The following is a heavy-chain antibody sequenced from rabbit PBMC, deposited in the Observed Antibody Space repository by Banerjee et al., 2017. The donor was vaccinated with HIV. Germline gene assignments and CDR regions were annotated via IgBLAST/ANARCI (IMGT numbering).Heavy chain of an antibody. CDR2: IYTSSGST. J-gene: IGHJ4*01. Sequence: QQQLEESGGGLVKPGGTLTLTCKASGIDFSSYYYMCWVRQAPGKGLELIACIYTSSGSTWYASWVNGRFTISKTSTTVTLQMTSLTAADTATYFCARAGYSFGYAGYAYADLSLWGPGTLVTVS. CDR1: GIDFSSYYY. V-gene: IGHV1S43*01. D-gene: IGHD6-1*01. CDR3: ARAGYSFGYAGYAYADLSL.